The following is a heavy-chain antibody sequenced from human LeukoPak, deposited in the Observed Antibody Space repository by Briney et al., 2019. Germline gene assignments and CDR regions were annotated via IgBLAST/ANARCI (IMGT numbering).Heavy chain of an antibody. CDR1: GYTLTELS. J-gene: IGHJ5*02. Sequence: GASVKVSCKVSGYTLTELSMHWVRQAPGKGLEWMGGFDPEDGETIYAQKFQGRVTMTEDTSTDTAYMELSGLRSEDTAVYYCAAQVPAAANWFDPWGQGTLVTVSS. CDR2: FDPEDGET. V-gene: IGHV1-24*01. CDR3: AAQVPAAANWFDP. D-gene: IGHD2-2*01.